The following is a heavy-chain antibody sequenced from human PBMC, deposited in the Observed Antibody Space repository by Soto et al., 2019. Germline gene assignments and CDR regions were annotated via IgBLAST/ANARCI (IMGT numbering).Heavy chain of an antibody. D-gene: IGHD2-2*01. J-gene: IGHJ4*02. CDR3: VHSFNYGSTTWPFEY. V-gene: IGHV3-23*01. Sequence: PGGSLRLSCAASAISFNTYGVTWVRQAPGKGLEWVSTVTVTGGSTYYADSVKGRFTITKDTSKNQVVLTMTNTDPGDTATYYCVHSFNYGSTTWPFEYWGQGTLVTVSS. CDR2: VTVTGGST. CDR1: AISFNTYG.